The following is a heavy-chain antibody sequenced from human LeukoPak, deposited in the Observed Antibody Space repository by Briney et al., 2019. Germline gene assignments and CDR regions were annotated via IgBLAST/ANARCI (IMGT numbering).Heavy chain of an antibody. Sequence: GGSLRLSCAASGFTFSSNAMSWVRQAPGKGLEWVSGISSSGDITYHADSVKGRFTISRDNSKNTLYLQMNSLRAEDTAVYYCARASSGWYVGTFDYWGQGTLVTVSS. D-gene: IGHD6-19*01. J-gene: IGHJ4*02. CDR2: ISSSGDIT. CDR3: ARASSGWYVGTFDY. V-gene: IGHV3-23*01. CDR1: GFTFSSNA.